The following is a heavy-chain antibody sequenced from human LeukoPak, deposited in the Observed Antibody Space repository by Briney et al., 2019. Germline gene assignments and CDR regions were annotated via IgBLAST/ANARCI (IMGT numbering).Heavy chain of an antibody. V-gene: IGHV4-59*08. J-gene: IGHJ4*02. D-gene: IGHD3-10*01. CDR1: GGSISSYY. Sequence: SETLSLTCTVSGGSISSYYWSWIRQPPGKGLEWIGYIYYSGSTNYNPSLKSRVTISVDTSKNQFSLKLSSVTAADTAVYYCARASRGGSGSYPDYWGQGTLVTVSS. CDR2: IYYSGST. CDR3: ARASRGGSGSYPDY.